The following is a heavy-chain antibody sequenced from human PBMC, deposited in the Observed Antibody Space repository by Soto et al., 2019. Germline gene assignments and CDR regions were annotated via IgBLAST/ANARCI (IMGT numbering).Heavy chain of an antibody. CDR2: IHYSGSI. D-gene: IGHD2-21*02. V-gene: IGHV4-30-4*08. Sequence: QVQLQQSGPGLVKPSQTLSLTCTVSGGSISYEYYHWTWIRQSPGKGLEWIGYIHYSGSIIYNPSFKRRVTISVDTSKNQFSLQLSSVTAADTAVYFSAREDDGGDRDYYGLDVWGQGTTVTVSS. J-gene: IGHJ6*02. CDR3: AREDDGGDRDYYGLDV. CDR1: GGSISYEYYH.